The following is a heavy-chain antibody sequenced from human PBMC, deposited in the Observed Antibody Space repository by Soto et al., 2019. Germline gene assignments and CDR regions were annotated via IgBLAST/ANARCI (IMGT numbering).Heavy chain of an antibody. CDR1: GFTFSSYA. CDR3: ARDGSDSWKSYYGLDV. J-gene: IGHJ6*02. Sequence: GSLRLSCAASGFTFSSYAMDWVRQAPGKGLEWVAVISYDGSNKQYTDPVKGRFTISRDNSKNTLYLQMNSLRIDDTAVYYCARDGSDSWKSYYGLDVWGQGTTVTVSS. CDR2: ISYDGSNK. D-gene: IGHD1-1*01. V-gene: IGHV3-30-3*01.